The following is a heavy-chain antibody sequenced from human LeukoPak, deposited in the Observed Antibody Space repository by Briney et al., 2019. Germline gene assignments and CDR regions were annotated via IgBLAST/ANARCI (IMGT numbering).Heavy chain of an antibody. J-gene: IGHJ4*02. V-gene: IGHV3-74*01. Sequence: GGSLRLSCAASGFTFSSYWMHWVRQAPGKGLVWVSRINSGGSSTSYVDSVKGRFTISRDNAKNTLYLQMTSVRAEDTAVYYCARVPDAFDYWGQGTLVTVSS. CDR1: GFTFSSYW. CDR3: ARVPDAFDY. CDR2: INSGGSST.